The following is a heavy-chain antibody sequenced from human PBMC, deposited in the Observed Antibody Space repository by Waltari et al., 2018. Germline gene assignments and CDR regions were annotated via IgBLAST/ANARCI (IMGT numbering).Heavy chain of an antibody. V-gene: IGHV4-38-2*01. CDR3: ARRPYSSGADY. CDR1: GYSISSGYY. Sequence: QVQLQESGPGLVKPSETLSLTCAVPGYSISSGYYWGWIRQPPGKGLEWIGSIYHSGSTYYNPSLKSRVTISVDTSKNQFSLKLSSVTAADTAVYYCARRPYSSGADYWGQGTLVTVSS. CDR2: IYHSGST. D-gene: IGHD6-19*01. J-gene: IGHJ4*02.